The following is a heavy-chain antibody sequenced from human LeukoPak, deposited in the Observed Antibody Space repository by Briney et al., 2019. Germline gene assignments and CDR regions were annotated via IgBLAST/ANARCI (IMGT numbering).Heavy chain of an antibody. CDR2: IYTSGST. J-gene: IGHJ6*03. CDR3: AREKKGYCTNGVCYDGRAHGRVSYYYMDV. CDR1: GGSISSYY. V-gene: IGHV4-4*07. D-gene: IGHD2-8*01. Sequence: SETLSLTCTVSGGSISSYYWSWIRQPAGKGLEWIGRIYTSGSTNYNPSLKSRVTMSVDTSKNQFSLKLSSVTAADTAVYYCAREKKGYCTNGVCYDGRAHGRVSYYYMDVWGKGTTVTVSS.